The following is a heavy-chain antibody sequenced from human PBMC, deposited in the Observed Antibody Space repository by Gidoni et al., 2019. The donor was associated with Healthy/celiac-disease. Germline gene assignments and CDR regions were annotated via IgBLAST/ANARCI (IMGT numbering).Heavy chain of an antibody. V-gene: IGHV3-9*01. CDR1: GFTFDDYA. Sequence: EVQLVESGGGLVQPGRSLRLSCAASGFTFDDYAMHWVRQAPGKGLEWVSGISWNSGSIGYADSVKGRFTISRDTAKNSLYLQMNSLRAEDTALYYCAKGTYSSSWYPSFDYWGQGTLVTVSS. J-gene: IGHJ4*02. D-gene: IGHD6-13*01. CDR3: AKGTYSSSWYPSFDY. CDR2: ISWNSGSI.